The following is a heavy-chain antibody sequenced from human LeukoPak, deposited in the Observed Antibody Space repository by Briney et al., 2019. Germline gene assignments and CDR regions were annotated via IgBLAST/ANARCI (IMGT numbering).Heavy chain of an antibody. D-gene: IGHD2-15*01. CDR2: ISSSSITT. Sequence: GGSLRLSCAASGFTFSSYSLNWVRQAPGKGLEWVSFISSSSITTYYADSVKGRFTISRDNAEKSLYLQMNSLRAEDTAVYYCARDRGGSYSDIDYWGKGTLVTVSS. V-gene: IGHV3-48*04. CDR3: ARDRGGSYSDIDY. J-gene: IGHJ4*02. CDR1: GFTFSSYS.